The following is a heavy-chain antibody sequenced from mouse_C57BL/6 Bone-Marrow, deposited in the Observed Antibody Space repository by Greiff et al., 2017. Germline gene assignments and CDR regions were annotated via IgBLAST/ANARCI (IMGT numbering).Heavy chain of an antibody. CDR2: IYPGSGNT. J-gene: IGHJ4*01. D-gene: IGHD2-4*01. Sequence: VQLQQSGAELVRPGASVKLSCKSSGYTFTDYYINWVKQRPGQGLEWIARIYPGSGNTYYNEKFKGKATLTAEKSSSTAYMQLSSLSSEDSAVYFCARERVYSDYLRGAMDYWGQRTSVTVSS. V-gene: IGHV1-76*01. CDR3: ARERVYSDYLRGAMDY. CDR1: GYTFTDYY.